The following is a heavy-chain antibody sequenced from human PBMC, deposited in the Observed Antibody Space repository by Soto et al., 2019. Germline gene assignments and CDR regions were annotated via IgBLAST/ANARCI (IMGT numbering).Heavy chain of an antibody. CDR1: GFIFSDYY. V-gene: IGHV3-11*01. CDR3: ARVAVTGSSRVPYRMDV. D-gene: IGHD6-19*01. J-gene: IGHJ6*02. Sequence: QVQLVESGGGLVKPGGSRRVSCAASGFIFSDYYMSWIRQAPGKGLEWVSYIDSSGSPIYYADSVKGRFTISRDNARKSLYLQMNSLRAEDTAVYYCARVAVTGSSRVPYRMDVWCQGTTLTVSS. CDR2: IDSSGSPI.